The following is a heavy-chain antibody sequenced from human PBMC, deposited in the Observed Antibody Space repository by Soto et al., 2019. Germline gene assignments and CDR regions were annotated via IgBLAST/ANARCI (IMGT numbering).Heavy chain of an antibody. V-gene: IGHV4-30-4*01. CDR3: ARVKVVVAATPGYFDF. D-gene: IGHD2-15*01. J-gene: IGHJ4*02. Sequence: SETLSLTCTVSGGSISSGDYYWSWIRQPPGKGLEWIGYIYYSGSTYYNPSLKSRVTISVDTSKNQISLKLSSVTAADTAVYYCARVKVVVAATPGYFDFWGQGTLVTVSS. CDR2: IYYSGST. CDR1: GGSISSGDYY.